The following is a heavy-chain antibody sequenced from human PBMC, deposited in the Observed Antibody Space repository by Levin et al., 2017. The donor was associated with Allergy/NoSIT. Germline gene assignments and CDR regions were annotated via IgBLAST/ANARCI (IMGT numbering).Heavy chain of an antibody. D-gene: IGHD6-13*01. CDR3: ARHRGGSSWLNWFDP. CDR2: IYYSGTT. V-gene: IGHV4-59*08. J-gene: IGHJ5*02. Sequence: SETLSLTCTVSGGSISGYYWSWIRQPPGKGLEWIAYIYYSGTTNYNPPLKSRVTISVDTSKNQFSLKLTSVTAADTAVYYCARHRGGSSWLNWFDPWGQGTLVTVSS. CDR1: GGSISGYY.